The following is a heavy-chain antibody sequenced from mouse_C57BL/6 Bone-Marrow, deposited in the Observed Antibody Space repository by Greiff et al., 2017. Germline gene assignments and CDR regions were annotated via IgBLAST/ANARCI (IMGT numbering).Heavy chain of an antibody. V-gene: IGHV1-36*01. Sequence: VQLKESGPVLVKPGPSVKISCKASGFTFTDYYMHWVKQSHGKSLEWIGLVYPYNGGTSYNQKFKGKATLTVDTSSSTAYMELNSLTSEDSAVYYCARWHYGSSYPFDYWGQGTTLTVSS. CDR2: VYPYNGGT. J-gene: IGHJ2*01. CDR3: ARWHYGSSYPFDY. CDR1: GFTFTDYY. D-gene: IGHD1-1*01.